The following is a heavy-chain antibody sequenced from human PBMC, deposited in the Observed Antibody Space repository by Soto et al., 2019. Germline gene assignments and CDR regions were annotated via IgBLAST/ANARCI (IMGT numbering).Heavy chain of an antibody. Sequence: TLSLTCAVSGDSVSNDNYYWSWIRQPPGKGLEWIGYIYYSGTTNYNSYLKSRLSLSVDMSKNQFSLKLASVSAADTAVYFCARSQRGRTAFTFDYWGQGALVTVSS. D-gene: IGHD3-16*01. V-gene: IGHV4-61*01. CDR2: IYYSGTT. CDR3: ARSQRGRTAFTFDY. CDR1: GDSVSNDNYY. J-gene: IGHJ4*02.